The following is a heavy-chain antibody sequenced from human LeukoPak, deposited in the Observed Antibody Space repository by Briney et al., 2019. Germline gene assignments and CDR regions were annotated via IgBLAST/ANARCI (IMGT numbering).Heavy chain of an antibody. D-gene: IGHD2-2*01. CDR3: ARGPHIVVVPAARYYFDY. V-gene: IGHV4-34*01. J-gene: IGHJ4*02. CDR1: GGSFSGYY. CDR2: INHSGST. Sequence: PSETLSLTCAVYGGSFSGYYWSWIRQPPGKGPEWIGEINHSGSTNYNPSLKSRVTISVDTSKNQFSLKLSSVTAADTAVYYCARGPHIVVVPAARYYFDYWGQGTLVTVSS.